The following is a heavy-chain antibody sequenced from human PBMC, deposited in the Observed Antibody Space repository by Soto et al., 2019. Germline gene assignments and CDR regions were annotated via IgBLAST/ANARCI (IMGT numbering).Heavy chain of an antibody. D-gene: IGHD5-12*01. Sequence: SETLSLTCTVSGGSISSYYWSWIRQPAGKGLEWIGRIYTSGSTNYNPSLKSRVTMSVDTSKNQFSLKLSSVTAADTAVYYCARDLVGIVATDEPYGMDVWGQGTTVTVSS. V-gene: IGHV4-4*07. CDR3: ARDLVGIVATDEPYGMDV. CDR2: IYTSGST. J-gene: IGHJ6*02. CDR1: GGSISSYY.